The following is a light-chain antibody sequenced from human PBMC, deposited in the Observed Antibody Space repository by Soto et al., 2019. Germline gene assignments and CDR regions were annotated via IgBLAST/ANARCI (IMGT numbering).Light chain of an antibody. CDR3: QSYDGRDVV. Sequence: NFMLTQPHSVSEPPGKTVTISCTRSSGNIASRYVQWFQQRPGSAPTTVIYEDTQRPSGVPDRFSGSIDSSSNSASLIICGLKAEDEADYYCQSYDGRDVVFGGGTKLTVL. V-gene: IGLV6-57*04. CDR1: SGNIASRY. J-gene: IGLJ2*01. CDR2: EDT.